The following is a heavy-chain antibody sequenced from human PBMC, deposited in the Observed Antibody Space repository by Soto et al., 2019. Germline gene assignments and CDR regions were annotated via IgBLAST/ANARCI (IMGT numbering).Heavy chain of an antibody. CDR3: AHEMVFPSGDFDS. V-gene: IGHV1-69*02. CDR2: IIPFLTIA. D-gene: IGHD7-27*01. J-gene: IGHJ4*02. CDR1: GGTFSSYT. Sequence: QVQLVQSGAEVKKPGSSVKVSCKASGGTFSSYTISWVRQAPGQGLEWMGRIIPFLTIANYAQKFQGRVTXTXDXXTSTAYMELSSLSSEDTAVYYCAHEMVFPSGDFDSWGQGSLVTVSS.